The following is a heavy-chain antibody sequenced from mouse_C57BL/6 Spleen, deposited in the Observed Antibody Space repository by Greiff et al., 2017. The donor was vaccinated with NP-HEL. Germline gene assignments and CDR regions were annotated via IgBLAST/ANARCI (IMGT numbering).Heavy chain of an antibody. D-gene: IGHD2-4*01. Sequence: EVQLQQSVAELVRPGASVKLSCIASGFNIKNTYMHWVKQRPEQGLEWIGRIDPANGNTKYAPKFQGKATITADTSSNTAYLQLSSLTSEDTAIYYCASHLMADYDVSAMDYWGQGTSVTVSS. CDR1: GFNIKNTY. J-gene: IGHJ4*01. CDR2: IDPANGNT. CDR3: ASHLMADYDVSAMDY. V-gene: IGHV14-3*01.